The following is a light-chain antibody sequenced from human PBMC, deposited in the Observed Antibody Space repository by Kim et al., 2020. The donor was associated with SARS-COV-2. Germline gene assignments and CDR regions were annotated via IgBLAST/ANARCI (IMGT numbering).Light chain of an antibody. CDR3: YSTDSSGDHWV. Sequence: SYELTQPPSVSVSPGQTARITCSGDELAKKYAYWYQQKSGQAPVLVSYEDSERPSGIPERFSGSSSGTMATLTISGAQVADEADYYCYSTDSSGDHWVFG. CDR2: EDS. J-gene: IGLJ3*02. CDR1: ELAKKY. V-gene: IGLV3-10*01.